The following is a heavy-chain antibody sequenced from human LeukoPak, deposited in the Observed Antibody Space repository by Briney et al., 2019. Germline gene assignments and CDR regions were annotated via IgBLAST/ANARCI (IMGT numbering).Heavy chain of an antibody. D-gene: IGHD3-3*01. J-gene: IGHJ4*02. Sequence: GRALRLSCAASGFTFSTYAMHWVRQAPGKGLEWLTVISYNGSHQYYSDSVRGRFNISRDNSRNSVFLQINRLRPEDTAVYYCATSIRRITISSWGQGTLVTVSS. CDR2: ISYNGSHQ. CDR1: GFTFSTYA. V-gene: IGHV3-30*04. CDR3: ATSIRRITISS.